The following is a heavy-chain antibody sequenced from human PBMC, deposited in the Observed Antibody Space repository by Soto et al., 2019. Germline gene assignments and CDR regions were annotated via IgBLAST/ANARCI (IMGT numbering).Heavy chain of an antibody. Sequence: PGGYLRLSCAASGFTLSRHWMSWVRQAPGKRLERVANIKQDGSEKYYLHSVKGRFTISRDNAKNSLYLQINRLRGEAPAASQCAIVFKQWLAPSAFDIRCQGLM. CDR2: IKQDGSEK. J-gene: IGHJ3*02. D-gene: IGHD6-19*01. CDR1: GFTLSRHW. CDR3: AIVFKQWLAPSAFDI. V-gene: IGHV3-7*03.